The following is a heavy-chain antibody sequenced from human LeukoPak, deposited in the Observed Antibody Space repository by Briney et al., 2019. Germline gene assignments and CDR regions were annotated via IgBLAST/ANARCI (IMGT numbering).Heavy chain of an antibody. Sequence: PGGSLRLSCAASGFTFSSYAMSWVRQAPGKGLEWVSAISGSGGSTYYADSVKGRFTISRDNAKNSLYLQMNSLRDEDTAVYYCARVKSSHYYDSSGYYPDYWGQGTLVTVSS. CDR3: ARVKSSHYYDSSGYYPDY. J-gene: IGHJ4*02. CDR2: ISGSGGST. CDR1: GFTFSSYA. V-gene: IGHV3-23*01. D-gene: IGHD3-22*01.